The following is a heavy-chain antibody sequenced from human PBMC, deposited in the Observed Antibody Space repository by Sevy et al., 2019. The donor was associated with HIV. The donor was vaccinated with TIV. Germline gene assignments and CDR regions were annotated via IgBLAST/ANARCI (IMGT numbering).Heavy chain of an antibody. CDR2: INYSGST. V-gene: IGHV4-34*01. CDR3: ARHCSSTSCSHAFDI. J-gene: IGHJ3*02. CDR1: GGSFSGYY. Sequence: SETLSLTCAVYGGSFSGYYWSWIRQPPGKGLEWIGEINYSGSTNYNPSLKSRVTISGDTSKNQFSLKLSSVTAADPAVYYCARHCSSTSCSHAFDIWGQGTMVTVSS. D-gene: IGHD2-2*01.